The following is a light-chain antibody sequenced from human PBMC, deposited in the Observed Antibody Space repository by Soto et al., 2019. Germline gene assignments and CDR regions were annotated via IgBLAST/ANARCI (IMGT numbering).Light chain of an antibody. J-gene: IGKJ5*01. CDR1: QSISSW. CDR2: GAS. Sequence: DIQMTQSPSTLSASVGDRVTITCRASQSISSWLAWYQQKPGKAPKLLIYGASSLYSGVPSRFSGSGTGTDFTLTISSLQPEDFATYYCQQGYSNPITFGQGTRLEIK. V-gene: IGKV1-39*01. CDR3: QQGYSNPIT.